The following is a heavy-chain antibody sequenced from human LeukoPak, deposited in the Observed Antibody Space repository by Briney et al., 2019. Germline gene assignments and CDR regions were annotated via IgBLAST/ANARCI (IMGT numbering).Heavy chain of an antibody. Sequence: SETLSLTCTVSGGSISSSSYYWGWIRQPPGKGLEWIGSIYYSGSTYYNPSLKSRVTISVDTSKNQFSLKLSSVTAADTAVYYCARQAYGDSNYWGQGTLVTVFS. CDR3: ARQAYGDSNY. D-gene: IGHD4-17*01. CDR2: IYYSGST. V-gene: IGHV4-39*01. CDR1: GGSISSSSYY. J-gene: IGHJ4*02.